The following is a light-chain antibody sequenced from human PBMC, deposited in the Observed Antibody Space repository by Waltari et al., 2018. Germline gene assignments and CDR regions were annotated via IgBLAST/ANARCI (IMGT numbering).Light chain of an antibody. CDR2: LAS. Sequence: DIVMTQSPDSLAVSPGERAPINCKSRQSVLYSSNNQSYLAWYQQKPGQPPKLLIYLASSRESGVPDRFSGSESGTDFTLTISSLQAEDVAVYYCQQYYSPPLTFGGGTKVEIK. CDR1: QSVLYSSNNQSY. CDR3: QQYYSPPLT. V-gene: IGKV4-1*01. J-gene: IGKJ4*01.